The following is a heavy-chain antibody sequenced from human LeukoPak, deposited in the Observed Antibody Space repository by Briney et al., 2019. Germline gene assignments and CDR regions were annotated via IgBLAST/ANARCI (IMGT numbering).Heavy chain of an antibody. CDR2: LSYDGNHK. V-gene: IGHV3-30*03. D-gene: IGHD2-2*01. CDR1: GFTFTSYG. Sequence: PGGSLRLSCATSGFTFTSYGIHWVRQAPGKGLEWVAVLSYDGNHKYYADSVKGRFTISRDTSKNTLYLQMNSLRDEDTAVYYCARDVVPSAAEISYYYGMDVWGQGTTVTVSS. J-gene: IGHJ6*02. CDR3: ARDVVPSAAEISYYYGMDV.